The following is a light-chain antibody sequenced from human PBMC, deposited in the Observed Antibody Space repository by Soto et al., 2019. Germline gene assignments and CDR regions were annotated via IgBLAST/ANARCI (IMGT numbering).Light chain of an antibody. CDR3: QQSYNSHT. V-gene: IGKV1-39*01. J-gene: IGKJ2*01. CDR2: AAS. CDR1: QTISTH. Sequence: IPMTQSPSSLSASVGDRVTITCRASQTISTHLNWYQQKPGKAPKLLIYAASTLQSGVPSRFSGSGSETDFTLTISSLQPEDFATYYCQQSYNSHTFGQGTKLEI.